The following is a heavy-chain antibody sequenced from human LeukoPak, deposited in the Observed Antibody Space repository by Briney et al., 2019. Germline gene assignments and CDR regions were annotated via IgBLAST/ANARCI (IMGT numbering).Heavy chain of an antibody. Sequence: ASVKVSCKASGYTFTSYDINWVRQATGQGLEWMGWMNPNSGNTGYAQKLQGRVTMTTDTSTSTAYMELRSLRSDDTAVYYCARDAEGGIAAAGNYYYYYMDVWGKGTAVTVSS. CDR2: MNPNSGNT. CDR3: ARDAEGGIAAAGNYYYYYMDV. D-gene: IGHD6-13*01. CDR1: GYTFTSYD. V-gene: IGHV1-8*02. J-gene: IGHJ6*03.